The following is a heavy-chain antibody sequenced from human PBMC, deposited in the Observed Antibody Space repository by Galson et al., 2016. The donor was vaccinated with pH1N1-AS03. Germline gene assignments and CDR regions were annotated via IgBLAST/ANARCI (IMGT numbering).Heavy chain of an antibody. CDR1: GFSLSTTGVG. CDR3: ARRRAEMSGNWYFDL. D-gene: IGHD3-10*01. Sequence: PALVKPTQTLTLTCSFSGFSLSTTGVGVGWIRQPPGKALEYLGLIYWDDDRRYRPSQNSRLTITKDTSKNQVLLRLTNVDPVDTGTYYCARRRAEMSGNWYFDLWGRGTLVTVSS. V-gene: IGHV2-5*02. J-gene: IGHJ2*01. CDR2: IYWDDDR.